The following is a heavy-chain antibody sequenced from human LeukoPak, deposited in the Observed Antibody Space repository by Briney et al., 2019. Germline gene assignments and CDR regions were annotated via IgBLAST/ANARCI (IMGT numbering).Heavy chain of an antibody. D-gene: IGHD1-26*01. CDR2: IIPIFGTA. CDR3: ARVAGHYLTNYFGY. CDR1: GGTFSSYA. V-gene: IGHV1-69*13. J-gene: IGHJ4*02. Sequence: SVKVSCKASGGTFSSYAISWVRQAPGQGLEWMGGIIPIFGTANYAQKFQGRVTITADESTSTAYMELSSLRSEDTAVYYCARVAGHYLTNYFGYWGQGTLVTVSS.